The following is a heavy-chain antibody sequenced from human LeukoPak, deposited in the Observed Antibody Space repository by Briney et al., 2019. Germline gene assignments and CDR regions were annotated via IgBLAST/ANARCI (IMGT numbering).Heavy chain of an antibody. J-gene: IGHJ4*02. CDR1: GFTFSSYE. CDR3: ARDSYSSSWDY. CDR2: ISSSGSTI. Sequence: GGSLRLSCAASGFTFSSYEMNWVRQAPGKGLELVSYISSSGSTIYYADSVKGRFTISRDNAKNSLYLQMNSLRAEDTAVYYCARDSYSSSWDYWGQGTLVTVSS. D-gene: IGHD6-6*01. V-gene: IGHV3-48*03.